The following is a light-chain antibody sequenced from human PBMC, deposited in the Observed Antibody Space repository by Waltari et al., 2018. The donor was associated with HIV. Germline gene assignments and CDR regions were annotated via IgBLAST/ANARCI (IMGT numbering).Light chain of an antibody. CDR1: SSDIGGYNY. Sequence: QSALTQPASVSGSPGQSITISCTGTSSDIGGYNYVSWYQQHPGEAPKLMIYEVSYRPSGISNRFSGSKSGNTASLTISGLQADDEADYYCSSYTGSSTLVVFGGGTKLIVL. CDR3: SSYTGSSTLVV. CDR2: EVS. J-gene: IGLJ2*01. V-gene: IGLV2-14*01.